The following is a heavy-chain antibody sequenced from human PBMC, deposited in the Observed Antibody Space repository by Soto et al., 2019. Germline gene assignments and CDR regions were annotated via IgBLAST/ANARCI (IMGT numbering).Heavy chain of an antibody. V-gene: IGHV3-11*01. CDR2: ISSSGSTI. CDR3: VRVNLKDVEWYMDV. CDR1: GFTFSDYY. D-gene: IGHD1-1*01. J-gene: IGHJ6*03. Sequence: QVQLLESGGGLVKPGGSLRLSCAASGFTFSDYYMSWIRQAPGKGLEWVSYISSSGSTIYYADSVKGRFTISRDNAKNSLYLQMKSLRAEDTAVYYCVRVNLKDVEWYMDVWGKGTTVTVSS.